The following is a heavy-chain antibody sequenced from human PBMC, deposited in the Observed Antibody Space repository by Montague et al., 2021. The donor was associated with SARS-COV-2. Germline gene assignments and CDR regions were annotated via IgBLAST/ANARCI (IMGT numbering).Heavy chain of an antibody. J-gene: IGHJ6*02. Sequence: SETLSLTCTVSGGSISNYYWSWIRQPPGRGLEWIGYIYYSGSTDXXPSLKSRVTISLDTSKNQFSLKVTSVTAADTAGYYCARGGGYYNYGLDVWGPGTTVTVSS. V-gene: IGHV4-59*01. D-gene: IGHD3-22*01. CDR2: IYYSGST. CDR1: GGSISNYY. CDR3: ARGGGYYNYGLDV.